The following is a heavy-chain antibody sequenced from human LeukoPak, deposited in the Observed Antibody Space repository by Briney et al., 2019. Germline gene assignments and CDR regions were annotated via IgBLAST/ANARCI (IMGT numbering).Heavy chain of an antibody. V-gene: IGHV4-34*01. D-gene: IGHD2-15*01. CDR1: GGSFSGYY. CDR2: INHSGST. Sequence: SETLSLTCAVYGGSFSGYYWSWTRQPPGKGLEWIGEINHSGSTNYNPSLKSRVTISVDTSKNQFSLKLSSVTAADTAVYYCARGYCSGGSCYSLFYYYYYGMDVWGQGTTVTVSS. CDR3: ARGYCSGGSCYSLFYYYYYGMDV. J-gene: IGHJ6*02.